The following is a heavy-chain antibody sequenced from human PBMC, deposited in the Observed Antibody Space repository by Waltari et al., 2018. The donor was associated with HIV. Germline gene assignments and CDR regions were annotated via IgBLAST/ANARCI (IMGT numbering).Heavy chain of an antibody. D-gene: IGHD1-26*01. V-gene: IGHV3-30*18. Sequence: QVHLVESGGGVVQPGGSLRLSCAASGFASKNFAMHWVRQAPGKGLGWVAVISYDGDQYYADSVKGRFTISRDNSKKSLFLQMSSLRPEDSAVYYCAKVAGRSGSYSHYYYGMDVWGQGTTVTVS. CDR2: ISYDGDQ. CDR3: AKVAGRSGSYSHYYYGMDV. CDR1: GFASKNFA. J-gene: IGHJ6*02.